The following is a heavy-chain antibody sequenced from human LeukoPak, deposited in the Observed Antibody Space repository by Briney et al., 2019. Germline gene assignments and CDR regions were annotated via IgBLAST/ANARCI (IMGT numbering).Heavy chain of an antibody. CDR2: ISSSSSYT. CDR3: ARESMVRGVTDY. J-gene: IGHJ4*02. CDR1: GFTFSDYY. Sequence: GGSLRLSCAASGFTFSDYYMSWTRQAPGKGLEWVSYISSSSSYTSYADSVKGRFTISRDNAKNSLYLQMNSLRAEDTAVYYCARESMVRGVTDYWGQGTLVTVSS. V-gene: IGHV3-11*06. D-gene: IGHD3-10*01.